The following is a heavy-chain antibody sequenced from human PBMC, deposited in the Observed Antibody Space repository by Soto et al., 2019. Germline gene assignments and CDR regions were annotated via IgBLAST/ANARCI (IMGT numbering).Heavy chain of an antibody. J-gene: IGHJ4*02. Sequence: SETLSLTCTVSGGSITNYYWSWIRQPPGKGLEWIGYIYYSGSTNYNPSLKSRVTISVDTSKNQFSLKLNSMTAADTAVYYCARHNYGSGSTYFDYWGQGTLVTVSS. D-gene: IGHD3-10*01. V-gene: IGHV4-59*08. CDR3: ARHNYGSGSTYFDY. CDR2: IYYSGST. CDR1: GGSITNYY.